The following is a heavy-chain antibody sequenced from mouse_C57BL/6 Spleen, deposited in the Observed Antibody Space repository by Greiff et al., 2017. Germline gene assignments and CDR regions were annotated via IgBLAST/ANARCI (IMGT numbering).Heavy chain of an antibody. Sequence: VQLQQPGAELVKPGASVKMSCKASGYTFTSYWITWVKQRPGQGLEWIGDIYPGSGSTNYNEKFKSKATLTVDTSSSTAYMQLSSLTSEASAVYYCARGGIYYSNPSWFAYWGQGTLVTVAA. J-gene: IGHJ3*01. CDR2: IYPGSGST. D-gene: IGHD2-5*01. V-gene: IGHV1-55*01. CDR3: ARGGIYYSNPSWFAY. CDR1: GYTFTSYW.